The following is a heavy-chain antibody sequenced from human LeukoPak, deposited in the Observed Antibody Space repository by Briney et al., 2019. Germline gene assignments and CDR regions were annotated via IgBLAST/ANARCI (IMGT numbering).Heavy chain of an antibody. V-gene: IGHV3-74*01. D-gene: IGHD3-22*01. Sequence: GVSLRLSCAASGMTFSNHWMHWVRQAPGKGLVWVSLIKTDGRTTIYADSVKGRFTISRDDGKSTLYLQMNSLRAEDTAIYYCTTGPSFGYEWWGQGTVVTVSS. CDR3: TTGPSFGYEW. CDR2: IKTDGRTT. J-gene: IGHJ4*02. CDR1: GMTFSNHW.